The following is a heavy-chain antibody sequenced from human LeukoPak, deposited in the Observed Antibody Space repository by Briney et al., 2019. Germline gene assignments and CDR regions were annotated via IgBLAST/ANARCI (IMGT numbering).Heavy chain of an antibody. D-gene: IGHD1-26*01. Sequence: EASVKVSCKASGYTFTSYAMHWVRQAPGQGLEWLGCIYGSNAATRQSQKFQGRLTISRDTSAATGYMELSSLRSEDTAVYYCARFLGGSYGMDVWGQGTTVTVSS. CDR1: GYTFTSYA. J-gene: IGHJ6*02. V-gene: IGHV1-3*01. CDR3: ARFLGGSYGMDV. CDR2: IYGSNAAT.